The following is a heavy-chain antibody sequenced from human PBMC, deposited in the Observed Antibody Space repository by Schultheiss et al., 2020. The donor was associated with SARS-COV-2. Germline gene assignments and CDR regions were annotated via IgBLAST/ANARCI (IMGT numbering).Heavy chain of an antibody. Sequence: GGSLRLSCAASGFTFDDYAMHWVRQAPGKGLEWVSGISWNSGSIGYADSVKGRFTISRDNAKNSLYRQMNSLRAEDTALYYCAKTVRGRGGSSGYYQNYFDYWGQGTLVTVSS. V-gene: IGHV3-9*01. CDR2: ISWNSGSI. J-gene: IGHJ4*02. D-gene: IGHD3-22*01. CDR3: AKTVRGRGGSSGYYQNYFDY. CDR1: GFTFDDYA.